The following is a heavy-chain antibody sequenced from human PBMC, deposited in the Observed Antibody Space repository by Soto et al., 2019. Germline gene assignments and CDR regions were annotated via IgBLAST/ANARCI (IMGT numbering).Heavy chain of an antibody. CDR2: IDLSGPTT. D-gene: IGHD2-15*01. V-gene: IGHV3-23*05. J-gene: IGHJ4*02. CDR1: AFSFSDYS. Sequence: PGGSLRLSCAASAFSFSDYSMNWVRQAPGKGLEWVAFIDLSGPTTNYREAEKGRFTLSKHRSKRTVYLQMNSLRVEGAAVYYCTKDRVPDGIYSFDYWGQGALVTVSS. CDR3: TKDRVPDGIYSFDY.